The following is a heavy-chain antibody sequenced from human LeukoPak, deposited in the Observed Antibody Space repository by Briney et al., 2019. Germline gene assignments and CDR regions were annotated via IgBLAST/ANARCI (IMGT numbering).Heavy chain of an antibody. V-gene: IGHV4-59*01. J-gene: IGHJ4*02. CDR2: IYYSGST. D-gene: IGHD5-24*01. Sequence: KPSETPSLTCTVSGGSISSYYWSWIRQPPGKGLEWIGYIYYSGSTNYNPSLKSRVTISVDTSKNQFSLKLSSVTAADTAVYYCAREAREMATIWFDYWGQGTLVTVSS. CDR3: AREAREMATIWFDY. CDR1: GGSISSYY.